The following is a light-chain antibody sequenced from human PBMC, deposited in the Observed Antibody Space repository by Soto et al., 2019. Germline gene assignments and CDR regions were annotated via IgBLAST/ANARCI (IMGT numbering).Light chain of an antibody. J-gene: IGKJ2*01. Sequence: DIVMTQSPLSLPVTPGEPASISCRSSQSLLHSNGYNYLDWYLQKPGQSPQLLIYLGSNRASGDPDRFSGSGSGTDFTLKISRVEAEDVGVYYCMQALQTPVYTFGQGTKLEIK. CDR1: QSLLHSNGYNY. V-gene: IGKV2-28*01. CDR3: MQALQTPVYT. CDR2: LGS.